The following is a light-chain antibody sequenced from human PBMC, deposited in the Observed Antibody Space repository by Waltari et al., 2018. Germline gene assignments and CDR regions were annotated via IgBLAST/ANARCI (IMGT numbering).Light chain of an antibody. V-gene: IGLV1-47*01. J-gene: IGLJ3*02. Sequence: SGSTSNIGRNYVYWYQQFPGTAPKLLVYRNNERHSGVPDRISGSKSGTSASLAISGLRSEDEADYYCATWDGSLTAWVFGGGTKVTVL. CDR2: RNN. CDR1: TSNIGRNY. CDR3: ATWDGSLTAWV.